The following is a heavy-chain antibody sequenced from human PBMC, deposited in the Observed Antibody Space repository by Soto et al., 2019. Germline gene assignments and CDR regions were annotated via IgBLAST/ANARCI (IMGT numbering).Heavy chain of an antibody. CDR2: ISYDGSNK. Sequence: QVQLVESGGGVVQPGRSLRLSCAASGFTFSSYAMHWVGQAPGKGLEWVAVISYDGSNKYYADSVKGRFTISRDNSKNTLYLQMNSLRAEDTAVYYCARAPRDGYNSQYYYYSYGMDVWGQGTTVTVSS. CDR1: GFTFSSYA. J-gene: IGHJ6*02. D-gene: IGHD5-12*01. CDR3: ARAPRDGYNSQYYYYSYGMDV. V-gene: IGHV3-30-3*01.